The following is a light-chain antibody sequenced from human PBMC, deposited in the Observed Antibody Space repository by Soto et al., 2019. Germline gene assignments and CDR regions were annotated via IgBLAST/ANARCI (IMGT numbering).Light chain of an antibody. J-gene: IGLJ3*02. Sequence: QSVLTQPPSMSGTPGQRVTISCSGSSSNIGSNTVNWYQQLPGTALKLLIYSSDQRPSGVPDRVSGSKSGTSASLAISGLQPEDEADYYCAASHDSRNGWVFGGGTKLTVL. CDR1: SSNIGSNT. CDR3: AASHDSRNGWV. CDR2: SSD. V-gene: IGLV1-44*01.